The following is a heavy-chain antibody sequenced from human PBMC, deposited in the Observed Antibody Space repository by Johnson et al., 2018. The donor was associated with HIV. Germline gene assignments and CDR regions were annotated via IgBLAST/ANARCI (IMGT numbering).Heavy chain of an antibody. CDR1: GFTFDDYG. CDR2: INWNGGST. CDR3: AKEGSSSPWAFDI. Sequence: VQLVESGGGLVQPGGSLRLSCAASGFTFDDYGMSWVRQAPGKGLEWVSGINWNGGSTDYTDSVKGRFTISRDNSKNTLYLQMNNLRPEDTALYYCAKEGSSSPWAFDIWGQGTMVTVSS. D-gene: IGHD2-15*01. V-gene: IGHV3-20*04. J-gene: IGHJ3*02.